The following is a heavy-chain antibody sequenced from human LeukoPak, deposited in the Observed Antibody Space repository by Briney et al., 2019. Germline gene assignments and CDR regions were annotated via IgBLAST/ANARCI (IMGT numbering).Heavy chain of an antibody. J-gene: IGHJ6*02. Sequence: GASVKVSCKASGYTFTGYYMHWVRQAPGKGLEWMGGFDPEDGETIYAQKFQGRVTMTGDTSTDTAYMELSSLRSEDTAVYYCARGNWAYYYYYGMDVWGQGTTVIVSS. D-gene: IGHD7-27*01. CDR1: GYTFTGYY. V-gene: IGHV1-24*01. CDR3: ARGNWAYYYYYGMDV. CDR2: FDPEDGET.